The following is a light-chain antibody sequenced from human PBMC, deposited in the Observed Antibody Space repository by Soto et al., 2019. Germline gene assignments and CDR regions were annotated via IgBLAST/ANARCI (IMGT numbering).Light chain of an antibody. J-gene: IGKJ1*01. CDR3: QQYNNWPPWT. V-gene: IGKV3-15*01. CDR1: QSVSSN. Sequence: EIVMTQSPATLSVSPGERASLSCRASQSVSSNLAWYQQKPGQAPRLLIYGASTRATGIPARFSGSGSGTDFTLTISSLQSEAFAVYYCQQYNNWPPWTFGQGTQVEIK. CDR2: GAS.